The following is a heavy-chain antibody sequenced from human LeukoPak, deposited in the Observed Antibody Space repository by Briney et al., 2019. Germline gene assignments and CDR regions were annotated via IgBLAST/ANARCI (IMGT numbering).Heavy chain of an antibody. Sequence: GGSLRLSCAASGFTFSSNAMSWVRQAPGTGLEYVSAISTDGRGTYYADSVKGRFTISRDNSKNALYLQMSSLRPEDTAIYYCVRYSNSCYDPWGQGTLVTVSS. CDR1: GFTFSSNA. V-gene: IGHV3-64D*06. CDR2: ISTDGRGT. D-gene: IGHD5-12*01. CDR3: VRYSNSCYDP. J-gene: IGHJ5*02.